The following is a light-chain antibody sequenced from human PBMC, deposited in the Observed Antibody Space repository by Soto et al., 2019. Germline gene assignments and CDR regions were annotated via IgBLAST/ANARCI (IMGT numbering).Light chain of an antibody. CDR1: SSDVGGYKY. V-gene: IGLV2-11*01. CDR2: DVT. Sequence: QSALTQPRSVSGSPGQSVTISCTGTSSDVGGYKYVSWYQQHPDKVPKLIIYDVTERPSGVPGRFSGSKSGNTASLTISGLQAVDEADYYCCSYVGSYAVVFGGGTKLTVL. J-gene: IGLJ2*01. CDR3: CSYVGSYAVV.